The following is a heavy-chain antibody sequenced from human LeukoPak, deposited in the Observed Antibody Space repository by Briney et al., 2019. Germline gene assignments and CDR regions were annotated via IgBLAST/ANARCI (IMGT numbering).Heavy chain of an antibody. CDR2: ISYDGSNK. J-gene: IGHJ4*02. CDR3: AKAPERYDSSGTFDY. D-gene: IGHD3-22*01. Sequence: PGGSLRLSCAASGFTFSSYGMHWVRQAPGKGLEWVAAISYDGSNKYYADSVKGRFTISRDNSKNTLYLQMNSLRAEDTAVYYCAKAPERYDSSGTFDYWGQGALVTVSS. CDR1: GFTFSSYG. V-gene: IGHV3-30*18.